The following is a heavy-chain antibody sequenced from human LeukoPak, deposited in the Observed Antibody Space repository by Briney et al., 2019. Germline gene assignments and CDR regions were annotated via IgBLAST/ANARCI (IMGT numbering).Heavy chain of an antibody. J-gene: IGHJ6*04. V-gene: IGHV3-7*03. Sequence: SLGVLRLSCAASGFTFSSYWMSWVRQAPGKVLEWVANIKRDGSEKYYVDSVKGRFTISRDNAKNSLYLQMNSLRAEDTAVYYCARDVNYYGMDVWGKGTTVTVSS. CDR3: ARDVNYYGMDV. CDR1: GFTFSSYW. CDR2: IKRDGSEK.